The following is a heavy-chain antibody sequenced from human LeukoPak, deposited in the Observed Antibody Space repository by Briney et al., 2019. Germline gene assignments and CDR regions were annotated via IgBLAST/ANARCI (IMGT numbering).Heavy chain of an antibody. CDR2: LYYSGST. CDR3: ARDLPHDAFDI. J-gene: IGHJ3*02. D-gene: IGHD5/OR15-5a*01. V-gene: IGHV4-59*01. Sequence: SETLSLTCTVSAGSISSYYWSWIRQPPGKGLEWIGYLYYSGSTNYNPSLKSRVTISVDTSKNQFSLKLSSVTAADTAVYYCARDLPHDAFDIWGQGTMVTVSS. CDR1: AGSISSYY.